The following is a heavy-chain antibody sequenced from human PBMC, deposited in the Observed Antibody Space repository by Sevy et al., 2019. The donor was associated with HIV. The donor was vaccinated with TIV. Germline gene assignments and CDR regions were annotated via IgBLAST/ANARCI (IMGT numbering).Heavy chain of an antibody. J-gene: IGHJ3*02. CDR3: ARSFYDSSGYYLSFAFDI. D-gene: IGHD3-22*01. CDR2: IYYSGST. Sequence: SETLSLTCTVSGGSISSGGYYWSWIRQHLGKGLEWIGYIYYSGSTYYNPSLKSRVTISVDTSKNQFSLKLSSVTAADTAVYYCARSFYDSSGYYLSFAFDIWGQGTMVTVSS. CDR1: GGSISSGGYY. V-gene: IGHV4-31*03.